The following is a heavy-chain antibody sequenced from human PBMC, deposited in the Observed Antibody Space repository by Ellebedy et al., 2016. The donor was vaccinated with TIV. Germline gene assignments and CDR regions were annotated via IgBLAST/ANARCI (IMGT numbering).Heavy chain of an antibody. CDR3: AAENWNDAD. CDR2: VAFHGTT. V-gene: IGHV4-39*07. J-gene: IGHJ4*02. D-gene: IGHD1-1*01. CDR1: GGSIDSSGYY. Sequence: MPLETLSLTCTVSGGSIDSSGYYWGWIRQSPGKRLEWIGGVAFHGTTFYNPSLKSRVTISVDSSKNQLSLNLSSVTAADTAVYYCAAENWNDADWGQGTLVTVSS.